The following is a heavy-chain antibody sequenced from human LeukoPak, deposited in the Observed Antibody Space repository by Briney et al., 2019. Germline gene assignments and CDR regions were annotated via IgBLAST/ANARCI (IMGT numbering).Heavy chain of an antibody. CDR1: GYTFTNYA. J-gene: IGHJ4*02. V-gene: IGHV7-4-1*02. Sequence: GASVKVSCKASGYTFTNYAMSWVRQAPGQGLEWMGWINTHTGDPTYAQGFTGRFVFSLDTSVSTAYLQISSLKVEDTAMYFCVRDRYGDYGFYWGQGTLVTVSS. D-gene: IGHD4-17*01. CDR3: VRDRYGDYGFY. CDR2: INTHTGDP.